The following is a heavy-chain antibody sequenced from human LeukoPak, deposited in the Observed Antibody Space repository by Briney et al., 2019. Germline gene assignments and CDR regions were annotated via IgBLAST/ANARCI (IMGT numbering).Heavy chain of an antibody. CDR1: GGSISSYY. CDR2: IYYSGST. J-gene: IGHJ6*03. CDR3: ARDTCGGSCYSHYMDV. D-gene: IGHD2-15*01. Sequence: KPSETLSLTCTVSGGSISSYYWSWVRQPPGKGMEWVGYIYYSGSTNYNPSLKSRVTISVEKSKKQFSLKLSSVTAADTAVYYCARDTCGGSCYSHYMDVWGKGTTVTVSS. V-gene: IGHV4-59*01.